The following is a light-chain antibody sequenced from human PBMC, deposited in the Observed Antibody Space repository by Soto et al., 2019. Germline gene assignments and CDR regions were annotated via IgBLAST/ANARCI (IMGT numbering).Light chain of an antibody. Sequence: EIVLTQSPGTLSLSPGERATLSCRASQSVSSRFLAWYQQSPGQAPRLLIYGASSRATGIPDRFSGSGSGTDFTLTISRLEPEDFALYYCQQYGDSRTFGQGTKVEIK. V-gene: IGKV3-20*01. CDR2: GAS. CDR3: QQYGDSRT. CDR1: QSVSSRF. J-gene: IGKJ1*01.